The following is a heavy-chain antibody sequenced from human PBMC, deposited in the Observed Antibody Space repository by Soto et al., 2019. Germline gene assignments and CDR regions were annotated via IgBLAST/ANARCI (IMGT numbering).Heavy chain of an antibody. D-gene: IGHD3-22*01. J-gene: IGHJ4*02. CDR2: ISYDGSNK. CDR1: GFTFSSCA. V-gene: IGHV3-30-3*01. CDR3: ARDHYYDSSGPGDY. Sequence: QVQLVESGGGVVQPGRSLRLSCAASGFTFSSCAMHWVRQAPGKGLEWVAVISYDGSNKYYADSVKGRFTISRDNSKNTLYLQMNSLRAEDTAVYYCARDHYYDSSGPGDYWGQGTLVTVSS.